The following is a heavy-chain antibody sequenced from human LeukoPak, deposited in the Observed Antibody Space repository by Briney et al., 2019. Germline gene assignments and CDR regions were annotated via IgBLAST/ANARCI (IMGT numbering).Heavy chain of an antibody. CDR1: GYTFTSYG. Sequence: GASVKVSCKASGYTFTSYGISWVRQAPGQGLEWMGRIIPILGIANYAQKFQGRVTITADKSTSTAYMELSSLRSEDTAVYYCARCPLLGDYEFDYWGQGTLVTVSS. CDR3: ARCPLLGDYEFDY. J-gene: IGHJ4*02. D-gene: IGHD4-17*01. CDR2: IIPILGIA. V-gene: IGHV1-69*04.